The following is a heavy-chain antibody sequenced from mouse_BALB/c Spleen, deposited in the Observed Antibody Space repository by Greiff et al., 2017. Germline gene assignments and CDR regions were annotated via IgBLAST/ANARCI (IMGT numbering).Heavy chain of an antibody. V-gene: IGHV2-5-1*01. D-gene: IGHD2-3*01. CDR3: AKNDGYPGWFAY. CDR1: GFSLTSYG. J-gene: IGHJ3*01. Sequence: VQRVESGPSLVQPSQSLSITCTVSGFSLTSYGVHWVRQSPGKGLEWLGVIWRGGSTDYNAAFMSRLSITKDNSKSQIFFKMNSLQADDTAIYYCAKNDGYPGWFAYWGQGTLVTVSA. CDR2: IWRGGST.